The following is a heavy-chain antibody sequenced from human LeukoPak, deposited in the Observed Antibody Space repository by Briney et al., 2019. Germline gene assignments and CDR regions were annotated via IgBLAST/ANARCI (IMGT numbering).Heavy chain of an antibody. J-gene: IGHJ3*02. V-gene: IGHV1-2*02. D-gene: IGHD3-22*01. CDR3: ARVAGSYYYESSGYSLDRIWAFDI. Sequence: ASVKVSCKASGYTFTGYYMHWVRQAPGQGLEWMGWINPNSGGTNYAQKFQGRVTMTRDTSISTAYMELSRLRSDDTAVYYCARVAGSYYYESSGYSLDRIWAFDIWGQGTMVTVSS. CDR1: GYTFTGYY. CDR2: INPNSGGT.